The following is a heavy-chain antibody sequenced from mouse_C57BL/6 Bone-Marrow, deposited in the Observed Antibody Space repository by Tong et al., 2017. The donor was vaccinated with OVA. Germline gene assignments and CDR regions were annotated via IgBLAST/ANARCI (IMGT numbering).Heavy chain of an antibody. CDR2: IWSGGST. D-gene: IGHD2-12*01. CDR3: ARKTSLRFDY. J-gene: IGHJ2*01. V-gene: IGHV2-2*02. Sequence: VQLKQSGPGLVQPSQSLSITCTVSGFSLTSYGVRWVRQSPGKGLEWLGVIWSGGSTDYNAAFISRLSISKDNSKSKVIFKMNSLQTNNTAIYYCARKTSLRFDYRGQGTTLTVSS. CDR1: GFSLTSYG.